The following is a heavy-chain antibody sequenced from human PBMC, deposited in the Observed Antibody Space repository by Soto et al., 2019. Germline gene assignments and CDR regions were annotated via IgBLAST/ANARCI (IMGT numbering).Heavy chain of an antibody. CDR2: LKGDGSKE. J-gene: IGHJ3*02. V-gene: IGHV3-7*01. CDR3: ARDLNYGLSSVYYDVFDT. CDR1: GFTFSGFW. Sequence: EVQLVESGGDLVQPGESLRLSCMASGFTFSGFWMAWVRQVPGKGLEWVANLKGDGSKENYVDSVKARFTISRDNAKNSLYLQMNSLRAEDTALYYCARDLNYGLSSVYYDVFDTWGQGTMVTVSS. D-gene: IGHD3-3*01.